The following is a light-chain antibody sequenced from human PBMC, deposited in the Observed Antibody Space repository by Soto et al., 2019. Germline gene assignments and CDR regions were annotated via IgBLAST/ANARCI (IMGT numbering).Light chain of an antibody. CDR2: EVS. CDR3: FSYAGSSTLYV. Sequence: QSVLTQPASVSGSPGQSITISCTGTSSDIGSYNLVSWYQQQPGKAPKLMIYEVSKRPSGVSNRFSGSKSGNTASLTISGFLAEDEADYYCFSYAGSSTLYVFETGNKVTV. J-gene: IGLJ1*01. V-gene: IGLV2-23*02. CDR1: SSDIGSYNL.